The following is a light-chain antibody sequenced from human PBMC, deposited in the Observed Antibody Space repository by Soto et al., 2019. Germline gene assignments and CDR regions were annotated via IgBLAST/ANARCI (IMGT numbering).Light chain of an antibody. Sequence: EIVLTQSPGTLSLSPGERAILSCRASQTFTNNYLAWYQQKPGQAPRLLIYGASSRATGIADRISGSGSGTDFNLIISGLEPEDSAVYYCQKYGSSPYTFGQGTKLEIK. CDR2: GAS. CDR3: QKYGSSPYT. J-gene: IGKJ2*01. V-gene: IGKV3-20*01. CDR1: QTFTNNY.